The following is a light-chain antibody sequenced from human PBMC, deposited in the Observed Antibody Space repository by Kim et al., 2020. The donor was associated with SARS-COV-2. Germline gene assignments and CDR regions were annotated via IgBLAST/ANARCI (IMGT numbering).Light chain of an antibody. CDR1: QSVLSDSNNKNY. J-gene: IGKJ2*01. CDR2: WAS. Sequence: RATINCKFSQSVLSDSNNKNYLAWYQQKVGQPPKLLIYWASTRETGVPDRFSGSGSGTDFTLTISSLQAEDVAVYYCQQYYTSPFTFGPGTKLEI. V-gene: IGKV4-1*01. CDR3: QQYYTSPFT.